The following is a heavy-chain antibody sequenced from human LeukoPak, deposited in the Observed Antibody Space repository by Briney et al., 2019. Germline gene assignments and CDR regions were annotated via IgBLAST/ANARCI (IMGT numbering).Heavy chain of an antibody. CDR2: INHSGST. Sequence: SETLSLTCTVSSGSISSSSYYWSWIRQPPGKGLEWIGEINHSGSTNYNPSLKSRVTISVDTSKNQFSLKLSSVTAADTAVYYCARRRGSYYLIAFDIWGQGTMVTVSS. J-gene: IGHJ3*02. V-gene: IGHV4-39*07. CDR3: ARRRGSYYLIAFDI. CDR1: SGSISSSSYY. D-gene: IGHD1-26*01.